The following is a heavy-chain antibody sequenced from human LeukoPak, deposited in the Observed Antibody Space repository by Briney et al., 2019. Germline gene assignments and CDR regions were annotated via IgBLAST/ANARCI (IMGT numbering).Heavy chain of an antibody. CDR2: IYWDDDK. CDR1: GFSLSTSGGG. CDR3: AHASSLPAAGTGDAFDI. V-gene: IGHV2-5*02. Sequence: SGPTLVNPTQTLTLTCTFSGFSLSTSGGGVGCIRQPPGKALEWLALIYWDDDKRYSPSLKSRLTITKDTSKNQVVLTMTNMDPVDTATYYCAHASSLPAAGTGDAFDIWGQGTMVTVSS. D-gene: IGHD6-13*01. J-gene: IGHJ3*02.